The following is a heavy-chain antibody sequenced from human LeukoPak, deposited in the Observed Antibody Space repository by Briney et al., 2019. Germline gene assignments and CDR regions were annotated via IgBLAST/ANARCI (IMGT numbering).Heavy chain of an antibody. J-gene: IGHJ4*02. CDR1: GGSISIHTHY. CDR3: ARAFQGIFDY. Sequence: PSETLSLTCTVTGGSISIHTHYWSWIRQPPGKGLEWIGEINHSGSTNYNPSLKSRVTISVDTSKNQFSLKLSSVTAADTAVYYCARAFQGIFDYWGQGTLVTVSS. CDR2: INHSGST. D-gene: IGHD2/OR15-2a*01. V-gene: IGHV4-39*07.